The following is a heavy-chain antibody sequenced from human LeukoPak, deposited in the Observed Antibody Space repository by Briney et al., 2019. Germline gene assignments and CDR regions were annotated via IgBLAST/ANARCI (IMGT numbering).Heavy chain of an antibody. V-gene: IGHV3-11*01. J-gene: IGHJ4*02. CDR1: GSTFSHYY. Sequence: SLTLSCPASGSTFSHYYMSWIRPAPGKGLEGVSYISSSGSNIYYAHSVKGRFTISRDNAKHSLYLQMNSLRAEDTVVYCWAREVVGATVGYWGQGTLVTVSS. CDR2: ISSSGSNI. D-gene: IGHD1-26*01. CDR3: AREVVGATVGY.